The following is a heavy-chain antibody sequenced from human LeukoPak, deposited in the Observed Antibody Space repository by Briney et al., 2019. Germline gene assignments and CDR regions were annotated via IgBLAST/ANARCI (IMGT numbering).Heavy chain of an antibody. Sequence: PGGSLRLSCAASGFTFTTYWMTWVRQAPGKGLEWVANIKQDGSQKYYVDSVKGRFTISRDNAKNSLYLQMNSLKSEATAVYYCAGEAWANDTWVQGTLGSVSS. CDR3: AGEAWANDT. V-gene: IGHV3-7*01. D-gene: IGHD3-16*01. CDR1: GFTFTTYW. J-gene: IGHJ4*02. CDR2: IKQDGSQK.